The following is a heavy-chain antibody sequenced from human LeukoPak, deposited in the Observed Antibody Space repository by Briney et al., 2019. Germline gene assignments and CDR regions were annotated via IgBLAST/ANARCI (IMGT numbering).Heavy chain of an antibody. CDR1: GGTFSSYA. CDR3: ARDYCSSTSCYESFGY. D-gene: IGHD2-2*01. V-gene: IGHV1-69*13. Sequence: ASVKASCKASGGTFSSYAISWVRQAPGQELEWMGGIIPIFGTANYAQKFQGRVTITADESTSTAYMELSSLRSEDTAVYYCARDYCSSTSCYESFGYWGQGTLVTVSS. J-gene: IGHJ4*02. CDR2: IIPIFGTA.